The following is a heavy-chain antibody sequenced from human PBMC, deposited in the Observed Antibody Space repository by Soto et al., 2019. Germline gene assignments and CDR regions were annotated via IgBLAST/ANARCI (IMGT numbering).Heavy chain of an antibody. CDR2: IRSKAYGGTT. J-gene: IGHJ4*02. CDR3: TSTDLSNWNPQQFDY. V-gene: IGHV3-49*03. D-gene: IGHD1-20*01. CDR1: GFTFCDYA. Sequence: GGSLRLSCTASGFTFCDYAMSWFRQAPGKGLEWVGFIRSKAYGGTTEYAASVKGRFTISRDDSKSIAYLQMNSLKTEDTAVYYCTSTDLSNWNPQQFDYWGQGTLVTVSS.